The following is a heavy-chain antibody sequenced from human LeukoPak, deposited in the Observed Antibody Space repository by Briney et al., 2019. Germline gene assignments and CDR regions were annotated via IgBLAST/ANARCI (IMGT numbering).Heavy chain of an antibody. CDR3: ARFPGRWFDP. CDR1: GYTFTSYG. J-gene: IGHJ5*02. CDR2: IIPIFGTA. V-gene: IGHV1-69*05. Sequence: SVKVSCKASGYTFTSYGISWVRQAPGQGLEWMGGIIPIFGTANYAEKFQGRVTITTDESTSTAYMELSSLRSEDTAVYYCARFPGRWFDPWGQGTLVTVSS.